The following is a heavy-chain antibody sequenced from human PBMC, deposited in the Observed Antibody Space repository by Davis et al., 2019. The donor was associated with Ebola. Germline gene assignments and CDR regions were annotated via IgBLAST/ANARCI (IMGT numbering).Heavy chain of an antibody. Sequence: SETLSLTCTVSGGSISSSSYYWGWIRQPPGKGLEWIGSIYYSGSTYYNPSLKSRVIISVDTSKNQVSLKVKSAAVADTAVYYCARVFSSVTSGYYLTYWGRGSLITVSS. CDR3: ARVFSSVTSGYYLTY. CDR1: GGSISSSSYY. J-gene: IGHJ4*02. V-gene: IGHV4-39*07. D-gene: IGHD5-12*01. CDR2: IYYSGST.